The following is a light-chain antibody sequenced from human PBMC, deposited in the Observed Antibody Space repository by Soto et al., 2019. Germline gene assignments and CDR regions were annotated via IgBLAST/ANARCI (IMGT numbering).Light chain of an antibody. CDR3: QQYYNWPPIT. V-gene: IGKV3-15*01. CDR1: QSVSSE. CDR2: GAS. J-gene: IGKJ5*01. Sequence: EAVMTQSPATLSVSPGERATLSCRASQSVSSELAWYQQKPGQGPRLLIYGASTRATGVPARFSGSGSGTEFTLTISSLQSEDSAVYYCQQYYNWPPITFGQGTRLEMK.